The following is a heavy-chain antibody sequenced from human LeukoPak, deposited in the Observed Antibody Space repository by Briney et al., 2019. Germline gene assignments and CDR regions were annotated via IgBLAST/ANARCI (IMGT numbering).Heavy chain of an antibody. Sequence: GRSLRLSCAASGFTFDDYAMHWVRQAPGKGLEWVSGISWNSGSIGYADSVKGRFTISRDNAKNSLYLQMNSLRAEDTALYYCAKDAGAGTMIVVAVDPTFDYWGQGTLVTVSS. CDR1: GFTFDDYA. CDR2: ISWNSGSI. CDR3: AKDAGAGTMIVVAVDPTFDY. D-gene: IGHD3-22*01. V-gene: IGHV3-9*01. J-gene: IGHJ4*02.